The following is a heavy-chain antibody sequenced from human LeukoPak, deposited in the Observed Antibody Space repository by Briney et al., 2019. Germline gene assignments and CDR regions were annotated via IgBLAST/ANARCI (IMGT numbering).Heavy chain of an antibody. Sequence: PGGSLRLSCAASGFIFSTYSMNWVRQAPGKGLEWVSYISSIDSTIYYADSVQGRFTISRDNAKNSLYLLMNSLRAEDTAVYYCARDLDGAVGFDIWGQGTMVTGSS. CDR1: GFIFSTYS. CDR3: ARDLDGAVGFDI. CDR2: ISSIDSTI. V-gene: IGHV3-48*01. D-gene: IGHD1-1*01. J-gene: IGHJ3*02.